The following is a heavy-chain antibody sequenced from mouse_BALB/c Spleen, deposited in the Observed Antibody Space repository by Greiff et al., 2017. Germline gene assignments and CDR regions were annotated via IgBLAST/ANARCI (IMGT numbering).Heavy chain of an antibody. Sequence: EVQVVESGGDLVKPGGSLKLSCAASGFTFSSYGMSWVRQTPDKRLEWVATISSGGSYTYYPDSVKGRFTISRDNAKNTLYLQMSSLKSEDTAMYYCARQDYGSSSFAYWGQGTLVTVSA. D-gene: IGHD1-1*01. V-gene: IGHV5-6*01. J-gene: IGHJ3*01. CDR1: GFTFSSYG. CDR2: ISSGGSYT. CDR3: ARQDYGSSSFAY.